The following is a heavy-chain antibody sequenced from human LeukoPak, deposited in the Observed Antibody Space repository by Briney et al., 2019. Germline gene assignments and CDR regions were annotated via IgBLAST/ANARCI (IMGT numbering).Heavy chain of an antibody. CDR3: ARDSMEDVATMNPLDY. CDR2: INPSGGST. J-gene: IGHJ4*02. CDR1: GYTFTSYY. Sequence: ASVKVSCKASGYTFTSYYMHWVRQAPGQGLEWMGIINPSGGSTSYAQKFQGRVTMTRDTSTSTVYMELSSLRAEDTAVYYCARDSMEDVATMNPLDYWGQGTLVTVSS. V-gene: IGHV1-46*01. D-gene: IGHD5-24*01.